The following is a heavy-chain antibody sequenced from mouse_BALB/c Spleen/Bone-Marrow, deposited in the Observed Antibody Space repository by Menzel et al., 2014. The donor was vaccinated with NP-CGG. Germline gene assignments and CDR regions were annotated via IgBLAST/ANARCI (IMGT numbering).Heavy chain of an antibody. CDR2: IYPGDGDT. V-gene: IGHV1-87*01. Sequence: VQLQQSGAELARPGASVKLSCKASGYTFTSYWMQWVKLRPGQGLEWIGAIYPGDGDTRYTQKFKGKATLTADKSSSTAYMQLSSLASEDSAVYYCARRDYGIRENYYAMDYGGQGTSVTVSS. CDR1: GYTFTSYW. D-gene: IGHD1-2*01. CDR3: ARRDYGIRENYYAMDY. J-gene: IGHJ4*01.